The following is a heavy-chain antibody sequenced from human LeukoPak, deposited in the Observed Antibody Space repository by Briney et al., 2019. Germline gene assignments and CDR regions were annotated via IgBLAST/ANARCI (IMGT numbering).Heavy chain of an antibody. CDR3: ARDLLSLPHKYFDS. CDR1: GFSFSNYA. D-gene: IGHD3-16*01. Sequence: QPGGSLRLSCAASGFSFSNYAMHWVRQAPGKGLEWVAYIRYDGSQKYYGDSVKGRFTISRDNSKNTVYLQMNSLRDEDTAVYYCARDLLSLPHKYFDSWGQGTLVTVSS. CDR2: IRYDGSQK. J-gene: IGHJ4*02. V-gene: IGHV3-30*02.